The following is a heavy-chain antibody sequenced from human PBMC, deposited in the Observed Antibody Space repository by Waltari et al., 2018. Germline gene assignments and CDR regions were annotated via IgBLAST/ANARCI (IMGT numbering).Heavy chain of an antibody. CDR1: GFPFSTYS. D-gene: IGHD6-13*01. Sequence: EVQLVESGGNLVQPGGSLRLSCIASGFPFSTYSMNWVRQAPGKGRGGISYMTGSSRTIYYTDSVKGRFTVSRDNAKNSLFLQMSSLRVEDTAVYYCARPVAAAGNYGMDVWGQGTTVTVSS. CDR3: ARPVAAAGNYGMDV. J-gene: IGHJ6*02. CDR2: MTGSSRTI. V-gene: IGHV3-48*04.